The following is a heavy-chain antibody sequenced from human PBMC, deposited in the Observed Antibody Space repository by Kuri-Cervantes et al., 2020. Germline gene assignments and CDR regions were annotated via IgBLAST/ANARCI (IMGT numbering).Heavy chain of an antibody. CDR3: ARDLGELLWFGELFYGMDV. J-gene: IGHJ6*02. D-gene: IGHD3-10*01. Sequence: LSLTCAASGFTFSDYYMSWIRQAPGKGLEWVSYISSSGSTIYYADSVKGRFTISRDNAKNSLYLQMNSLRAEDTAVYYCARDLGELLWFGELFYGMDVWGQGTTVTVSS. CDR2: ISSSGSTI. V-gene: IGHV3-11*01. CDR1: GFTFSDYY.